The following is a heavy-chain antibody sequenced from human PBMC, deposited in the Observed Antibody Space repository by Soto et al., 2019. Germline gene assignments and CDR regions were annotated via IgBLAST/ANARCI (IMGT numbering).Heavy chain of an antibody. CDR3: ARIVEVIVVVVAATSGMDV. D-gene: IGHD2-15*01. V-gene: IGHV4-39*01. CDR2: IYYSGST. CDR1: GGSIGSSSYC. J-gene: IGHJ6*02. Sequence: SETQSLTCTVSGGSIGSSSYCWGGIRQPPGKGLEWIGSIYYSGSTYYNPSLKSRVTISVDTSKNQFSLKLSSVTAADTAVYYCARIVEVIVVVVAATSGMDVWGQGTTVTVSS.